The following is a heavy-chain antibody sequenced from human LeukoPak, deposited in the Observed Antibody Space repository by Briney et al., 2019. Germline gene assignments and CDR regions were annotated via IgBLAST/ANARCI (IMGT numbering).Heavy chain of an antibody. CDR2: IIPIFGTS. CDR1: GGTFSSYA. Sequence: SVKVSCKASGGTFSSYAINWVRHAPGQGLELMGGIIPIFGTSNYAHKFQSRVTIIADESTSTVYMELSSLRSDDTAIYYCAFEGYNYGYNWGQGTLVTVSS. J-gene: IGHJ4*02. CDR3: AFEGYNYGYN. D-gene: IGHD5-18*01. V-gene: IGHV1-69*13.